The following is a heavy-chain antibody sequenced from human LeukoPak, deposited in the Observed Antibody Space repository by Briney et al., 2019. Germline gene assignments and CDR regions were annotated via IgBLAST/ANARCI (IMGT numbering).Heavy chain of an antibody. CDR2: ISGSGGST. CDR1: GFTFSSYA. Sequence: GGSLRLSCAASGFTFSSYAMSWVRQAPGKGLEWVSAISGSGGSTYYADSVKGRFTISRDNSKNTLYLQMNSLRAEDTAVYYCAKGSYERWLARDAFDIWGQGTMVTVSS. CDR3: AKGSYERWLARDAFDI. D-gene: IGHD6-19*01. V-gene: IGHV3-23*01. J-gene: IGHJ3*02.